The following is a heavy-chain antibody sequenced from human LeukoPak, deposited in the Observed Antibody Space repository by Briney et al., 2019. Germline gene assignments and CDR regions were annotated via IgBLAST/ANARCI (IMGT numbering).Heavy chain of an antibody. CDR1: GGSISSSSYY. V-gene: IGHV4-61*05. D-gene: IGHD4-11*01. CDR2: IYYSGST. Sequence: SETLSLTCTVSGGSISSSSYYWGWIRQPPGKGLEWIGYIYYSGSTNYNPSLKSRVTISVDTSKNQFSLKLSSVTAADTAVYYCARGSPGVTYYYGMDVWGQGTTVTVSS. J-gene: IGHJ6*02. CDR3: ARGSPGVTYYYGMDV.